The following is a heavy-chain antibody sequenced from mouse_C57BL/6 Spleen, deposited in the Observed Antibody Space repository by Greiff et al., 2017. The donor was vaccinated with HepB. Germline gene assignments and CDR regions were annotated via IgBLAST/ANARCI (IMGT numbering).Heavy chain of an antibody. D-gene: IGHD1-1*01. CDR3: ARRGVLRSNWYFDV. V-gene: IGHV1-26*01. CDR1: GYTFTDYY. J-gene: IGHJ1*03. CDR2: INPNNGGT. Sequence: VQLQQSGPELVKPGASVKISCKASGYTFTDYYMNWVKQSHGKSLEWIGDINPNNGGTSYNQKFKGKATLTVDKSSSTAYMELRSLTSEDSAVYYCARRGVLRSNWYFDVWGTGTTVTVSS.